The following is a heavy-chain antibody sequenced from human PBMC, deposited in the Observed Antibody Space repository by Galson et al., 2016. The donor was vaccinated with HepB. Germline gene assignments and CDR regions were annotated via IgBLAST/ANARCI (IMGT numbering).Heavy chain of an antibody. CDR1: GFSVSSNY. J-gene: IGHJ1*01. V-gene: IGHV3-53*01. CDR3: ARDGTQKSFQD. Sequence: SLRLSCAASGFSVSSNYMSWVRQAPGKGLECVSIIDTGGSTYYADSVKGRFTISRDTSRNTVSLQMNSLRAEDTAVYYCARDGTQKSFQDWGQGTLVTVSS. D-gene: IGHD1-26*01. CDR2: IDTGGST.